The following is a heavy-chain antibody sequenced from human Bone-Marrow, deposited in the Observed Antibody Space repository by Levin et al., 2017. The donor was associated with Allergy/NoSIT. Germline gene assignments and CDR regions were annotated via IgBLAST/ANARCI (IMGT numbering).Heavy chain of an antibody. J-gene: IGHJ4*02. V-gene: IGHV4-59*01. CDR3: ARDRNPTV. Sequence: SSETLSLTCIVSGALINAYYWTWIRQSPGKQLQWIGCIYYTGSADYNPSLQGRVSMSIDTSKNQFSLNLASVTAADTAVYFCARDRNPTVWGRGALVTVSS. CDR1: GALINAYY. CDR2: IYYTGSA.